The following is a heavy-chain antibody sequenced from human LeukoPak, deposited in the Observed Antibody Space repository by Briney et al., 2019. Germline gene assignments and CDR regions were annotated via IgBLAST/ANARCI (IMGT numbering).Heavy chain of an antibody. V-gene: IGHV4-39*07. J-gene: IGHJ4*02. CDR1: VDSVLLSHYY. CDR2: VYYSGTT. CDR3: ARGTLYGGWSYYFDD. Sequence: SETLSLTCSVSVDSVLLSHYYGGWVRQPPGKALEWLGSVYYSGTTSSNPSLKSRVTKSVDMSKNEFSLSLRSVTGADTARYYCARGTLYGGWSYYFDDWGQGNQVTVSS. D-gene: IGHD6-19*01.